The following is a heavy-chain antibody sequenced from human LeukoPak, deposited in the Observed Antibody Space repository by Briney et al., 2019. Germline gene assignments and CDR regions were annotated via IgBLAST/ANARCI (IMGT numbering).Heavy chain of an antibody. J-gene: IGHJ4*02. Sequence: GGSLRLSCAASGFTFHDYAMHWVRHAPGKGLEWVSLISSDGAGTYYVVSVKGRFTIYRDNSKNSLYLQMNSLRTEDTALYYCAKDIPSTYYYDSSGYYPGPNFDYWGQGTLVTVSS. D-gene: IGHD3-22*01. CDR1: GFTFHDYA. CDR3: AKDIPSTYYYDSSGYYPGPNFDY. V-gene: IGHV3-43*02. CDR2: ISSDGAGT.